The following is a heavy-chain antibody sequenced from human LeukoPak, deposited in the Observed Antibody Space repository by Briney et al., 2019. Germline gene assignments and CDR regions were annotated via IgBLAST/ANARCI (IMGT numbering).Heavy chain of an antibody. CDR2: VKSYNAGGTT. J-gene: IGHJ4*02. CDR3: TLIQGWGAGSYFLDY. CDR1: GFSIENDW. D-gene: IGHD3-10*01. Sequence: GGSLRLSCAASGFSIENDWMSWVRQAPGKGLEWVGRVKSYNAGGTTHYAAPVKGRFIISRDDSKNMLYLQMDSLKTEDTAVYCCTLIQGWGAGSYFLDYWGQGALVTVSS. V-gene: IGHV3-15*01.